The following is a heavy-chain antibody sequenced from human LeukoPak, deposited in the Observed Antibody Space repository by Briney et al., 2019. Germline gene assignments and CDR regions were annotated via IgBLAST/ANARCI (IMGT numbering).Heavy chain of an antibody. CDR3: VKLRDFFDSSGQFDY. V-gene: IGHV3-23*01. CDR2: TSGSGDGT. D-gene: IGHD3-22*01. J-gene: IGHJ4*02. Sequence: GGSLRLSCAASGFTFSSYAMSWVRQAPGKGLEWVSATSGSGDGTFYADSVKGRFTISRDNSKNTLYLQMNSLRAEDTAIYYCVKLRDFFDSSGQFDYWGQGTLVTVSS. CDR1: GFTFSSYA.